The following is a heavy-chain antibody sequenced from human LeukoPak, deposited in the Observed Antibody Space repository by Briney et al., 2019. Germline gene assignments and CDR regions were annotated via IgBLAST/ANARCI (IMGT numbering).Heavy chain of an antibody. Sequence: PGGSLRLSCAASGFTFSSYEMNWVRQAPGKGLEWVSYISSSGSTIYYADSVKGRFTISRDNAKNSLYLQMNSLRAEDTAVYYCARLGYCSSTSCPIPLDYWGQGTLVTVSS. V-gene: IGHV3-48*03. CDR3: ARLGYCSSTSCPIPLDY. CDR1: GFTFSSYE. J-gene: IGHJ4*02. D-gene: IGHD2-2*03. CDR2: ISSSGSTI.